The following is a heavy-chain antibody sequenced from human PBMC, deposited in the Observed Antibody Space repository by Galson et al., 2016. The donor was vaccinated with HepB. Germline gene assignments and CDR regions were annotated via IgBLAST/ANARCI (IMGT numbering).Heavy chain of an antibody. CDR3: AKDTVVAAPPYYFGS. CDR2: IWHDGSKD. D-gene: IGHD2-15*01. J-gene: IGHJ4*02. CDR1: GFTFGNYA. V-gene: IGHV3-33*06. Sequence: SLRLSCAASGFTFGNYAMHWVRQAPGKGLEWVAVIWHDGSKDFYASAVKGRFSISRDNSNNTVYLQMNSLTAVDTAVYYWAKDTVVAAPPYYFGSWGQGILVTVSS.